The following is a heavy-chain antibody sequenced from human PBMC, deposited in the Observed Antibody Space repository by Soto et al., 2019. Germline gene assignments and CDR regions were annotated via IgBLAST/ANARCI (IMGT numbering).Heavy chain of an antibody. Sequence: ASVKVSCKASGYTFTSYDINWVRQATGQGLEWMGWMNPNSGNTGYAQKFQGRVTMTRNTSISTAYMELSSLRSEDTAVYYCAREPGGPPFVFRYYGMDVWGQGTTVTVSS. CDR1: GYTFTSYD. V-gene: IGHV1-8*01. D-gene: IGHD2-8*02. CDR3: AREPGGPPFVFRYYGMDV. CDR2: MNPNSGNT. J-gene: IGHJ6*02.